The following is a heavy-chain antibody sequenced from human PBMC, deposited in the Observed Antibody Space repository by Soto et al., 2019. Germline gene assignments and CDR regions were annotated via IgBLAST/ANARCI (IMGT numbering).Heavy chain of an antibody. J-gene: IGHJ4*02. Sequence: ASVKVSCKASGYTFTSYAMHWVRQAPGQGLEWMGWINAGNGNTKYSQKFQGRVTITRDTSASTAYMELSSLRSEDTAVYYCARAVAVPADFDYWGQGTLVTVSS. CDR2: INAGNGNT. CDR3: ARAVAVPADFDY. D-gene: IGHD6-19*01. CDR1: GYTFTSYA. V-gene: IGHV1-3*01.